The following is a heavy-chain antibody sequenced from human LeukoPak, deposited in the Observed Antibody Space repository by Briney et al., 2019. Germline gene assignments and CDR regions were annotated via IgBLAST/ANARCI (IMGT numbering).Heavy chain of an antibody. Sequence: GGSLRLSCAASGFTFSSYAMSWVRQAPGKGLEWVSAISGSGGSTYYADSVKGRFIISRDNAKNTLYLQMNSLRAEDTAVYYCAKDFLGEWPLYNWFDPWGQGTLVTVSS. D-gene: IGHD3-16*01. CDR3: AKDFLGEWPLYNWFDP. V-gene: IGHV3-23*01. CDR2: ISGSGGST. J-gene: IGHJ5*02. CDR1: GFTFSSYA.